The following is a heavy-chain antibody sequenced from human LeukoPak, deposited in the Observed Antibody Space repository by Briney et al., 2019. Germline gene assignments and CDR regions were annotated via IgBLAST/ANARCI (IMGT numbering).Heavy chain of an antibody. CDR1: GFTFSSDA. CDR3: ARDYSSTNVFDY. J-gene: IGHJ4*02. CDR2: ISASGAST. Sequence: GGSLRLSCAGSGFTFSSDAMGWVRQAPGKGLEWVSTISASGASTFYADSVTGRFTISRDNSKNTLYLQMNNLRAEDTAVYYCARDYSSTNVFDYWGQGTLVTVSS. V-gene: IGHV3-23*01. D-gene: IGHD6-19*01.